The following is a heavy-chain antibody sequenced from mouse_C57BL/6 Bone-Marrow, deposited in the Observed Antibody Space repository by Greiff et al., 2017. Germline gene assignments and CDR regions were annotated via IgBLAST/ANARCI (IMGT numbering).Heavy chain of an antibody. D-gene: IGHD2-2*01. J-gene: IGHJ2*01. Sequence: EVQLVESGPGLVKPSPSLSLTCSVTGYSFTSCYYWYWIRQFPGNKLEWMGFISYDGSNNYNPYLKNRISITRDTSKNQFFLKLNSVTTEDTATFYGARGRYYGYDGGYYFDYWGQGTTLTVSS. CDR1: GYSFTSCYY. V-gene: IGHV3-6*01. CDR2: ISYDGSN. CDR3: ARGRYYGYDGGYYFDY.